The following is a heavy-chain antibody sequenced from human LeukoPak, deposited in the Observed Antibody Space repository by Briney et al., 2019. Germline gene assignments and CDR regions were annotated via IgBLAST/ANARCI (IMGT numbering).Heavy chain of an antibody. CDR3: ARDGLRYSGSWYPYYYYGMDV. J-gene: IGHJ6*02. CDR2: ISSSSSYI. V-gene: IGHV3-21*01. D-gene: IGHD6-13*01. Sequence: GGSLRLSCAASGFTFSSYSMNWVRQAPGKGLEWVSSISSSSSYIYYADSVKGRFTISRDNAKNSLYLQMNSLRAEDTAVYYCARDGLRYSGSWYPYYYYGMDVWGQGTTVTVSS. CDR1: GFTFSSYS.